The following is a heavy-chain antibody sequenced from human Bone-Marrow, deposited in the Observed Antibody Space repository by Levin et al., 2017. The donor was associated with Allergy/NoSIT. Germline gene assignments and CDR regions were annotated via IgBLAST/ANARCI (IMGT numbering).Heavy chain of an antibody. D-gene: IGHD2-8*02. J-gene: IGHJ4*02. Sequence: QSGESLKISCVASGFTVSSNYMRWVRQAPGKGLEWVSLIYSEGTTDYADSVKGRFTISRDKSKNTLYLQMNSLRVEDTAVYYCARDGGVQVGGDYVGQGTLVTVSS. CDR2: IYSEGTT. CDR1: GFTVSSNY. V-gene: IGHV3-66*01. CDR3: ARDGGVQVGGDY.